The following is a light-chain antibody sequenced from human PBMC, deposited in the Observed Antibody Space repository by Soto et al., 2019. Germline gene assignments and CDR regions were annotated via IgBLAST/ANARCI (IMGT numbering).Light chain of an antibody. CDR3: CSYEGSYIYV. J-gene: IGLJ1*01. CDR2: GVT. CDR1: SSDVGGYNF. Sequence: QSALTQPRSVSASPGQSVTISCTGTSSDVGGYNFVSWYQQHPGKAPKLLIYGVTKRPSGVPDRFSGSKSGNTASLTISGLQAEDEADYYCCSYEGSYIYVFGTGTKVTVL. V-gene: IGLV2-11*01.